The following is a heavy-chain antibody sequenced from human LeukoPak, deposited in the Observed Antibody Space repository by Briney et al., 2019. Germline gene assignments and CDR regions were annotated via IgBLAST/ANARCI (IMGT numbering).Heavy chain of an antibody. D-gene: IGHD5-24*01. J-gene: IGHJ4*02. CDR2: ISGSGGST. V-gene: IGHV3-23*01. CDR1: GFTFNNYA. Sequence: GGSLRLSCVASGFTFNNYAMSWVRQAPGKGLEWVSAISGSGGSTYYADSVKGRFTISRDNSKNTLYLQMNSLRAEDTAVYYCAAQAERWLQLGYFDYWGQGTLVTVSS. CDR3: AAQAERWLQLGYFDY.